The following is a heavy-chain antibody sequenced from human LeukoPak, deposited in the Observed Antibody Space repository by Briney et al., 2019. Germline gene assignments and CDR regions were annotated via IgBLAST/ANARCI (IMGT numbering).Heavy chain of an antibody. CDR1: GFTFSSYS. CDR3: ARDSEYSSSSGDY. V-gene: IGHV3-21*01. J-gene: IGHJ4*02. CDR2: ISSSSSYI. Sequence: PGGSLRLSCAASGFTFSSYSMNWVRQAPGKGLEWVSSISSSSSYIYYADSVKGRFTISRDNAKNSLYLQMNSLRAEDTAVYYCARDSEYSSSSGDYWGQGTLVTVSS. D-gene: IGHD6-6*01.